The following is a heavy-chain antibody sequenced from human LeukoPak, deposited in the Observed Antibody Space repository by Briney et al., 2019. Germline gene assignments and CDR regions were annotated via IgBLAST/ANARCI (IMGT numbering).Heavy chain of an antibody. J-gene: IGHJ6*02. CDR2: IYYTGTT. Sequence: SETLSLTCNVSGGSISNYYWSWIRQPPGKALEWIGYIYYTGTTKYNPSLKSRATISLDTSKNQFSLELTSVTAADTALFFCARGYDIDVWGQGTTVTVSS. CDR3: ARGYDIDV. V-gene: IGHV4-59*01. CDR1: GGSISNYY.